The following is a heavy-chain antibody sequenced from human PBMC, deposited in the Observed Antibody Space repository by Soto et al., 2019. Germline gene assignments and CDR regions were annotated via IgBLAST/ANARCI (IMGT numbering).Heavy chain of an antibody. CDR2: ISYDGSNK. V-gene: IGHV3-30*18. CDR1: GFTFSSYG. D-gene: IGHD5-12*01. CDR3: AKDGSEVADFDY. Sequence: QVQLVESGGGVVQPGRSLRLSCAASGFTFSSYGTHWVRQAPGKGLEWVAVISYDGSNKYYADSVKGRFTISRDNSKNTLYLQMNSLRAEDTAVYYCAKDGSEVADFDYWGQGTLVTVSS. J-gene: IGHJ4*02.